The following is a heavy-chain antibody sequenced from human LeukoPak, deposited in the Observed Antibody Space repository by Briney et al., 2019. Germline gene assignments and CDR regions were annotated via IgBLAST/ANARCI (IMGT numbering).Heavy chain of an antibody. CDR3: ARSVGHIDY. CDR1: GFTFRTYS. V-gene: IGHV3-48*01. D-gene: IGHD1-26*01. Sequence: GGSPRLSCAASGFTFRTYSMNWVRQAPGKGLEWVSYITSDSNTIYYADSVKGRFTISRDNAKNSLYLQMNSLRAEDTAVYYCARSVGHIDYWGQGTLVTVSS. CDR2: ITSDSNTI. J-gene: IGHJ4*02.